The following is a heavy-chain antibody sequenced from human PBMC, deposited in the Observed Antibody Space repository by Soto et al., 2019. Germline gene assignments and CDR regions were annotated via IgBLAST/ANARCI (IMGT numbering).Heavy chain of an antibody. Sequence: SVKVSCKASGGTFSSYAISWVRQAPGQGLEWMGGIIPIFGTANYAQKFQGRVTITADESTSTAYMELSSLRSEDTAVYYCARAPCCDSSSWYYFDYWGQGTLVTVSS. CDR3: ARAPCCDSSSWYYFDY. CDR1: GGTFSSYA. CDR2: IIPIFGTA. D-gene: IGHD6-13*01. J-gene: IGHJ4*02. V-gene: IGHV1-69*13.